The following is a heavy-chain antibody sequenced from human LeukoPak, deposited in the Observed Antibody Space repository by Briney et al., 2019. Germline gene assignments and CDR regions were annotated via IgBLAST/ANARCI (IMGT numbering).Heavy chain of an antibody. J-gene: IGHJ6*03. Sequence: PGGSLRLFCAASGFTFDDYGMRWVRQPPGRGLEWIGEIYHSGSTNYNPSLKSRVTISVDTSKNQFSLKLSSLTAADTAVYYCARDGRDKFSSSSRYYYYYYMDVWGKGTTVTVSS. CDR1: GFTFDDYG. V-gene: IGHV4-4*02. D-gene: IGHD6-6*01. CDR3: ARDGRDKFSSSSRYYYYYYMDV. CDR2: IYHSGST.